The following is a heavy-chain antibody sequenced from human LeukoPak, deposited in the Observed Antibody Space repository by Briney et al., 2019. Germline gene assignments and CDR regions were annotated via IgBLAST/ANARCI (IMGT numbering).Heavy chain of an antibody. Sequence: PGRSLRLSCAASGFTFSSYGMHWVRQAPGKGLEWVAVISYDGSNKYYADSVKGRFTISRDNSKNTLYLQMNSLRAEGTAVYYCARDLTDIVVVPVYDYWGQGTLVTVSS. CDR2: ISYDGSNK. D-gene: IGHD2-2*01. CDR3: ARDLTDIVVVPVYDY. V-gene: IGHV3-30*03. J-gene: IGHJ4*02. CDR1: GFTFSSYG.